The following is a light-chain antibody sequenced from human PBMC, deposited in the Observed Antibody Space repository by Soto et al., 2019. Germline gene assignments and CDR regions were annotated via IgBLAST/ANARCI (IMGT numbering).Light chain of an antibody. CDR2: GVS. J-gene: IGKJ2*01. CDR1: QSVTNNY. Sequence: ESELTQSPGPLPLSKGASSTLSCRATQSVTNNYIAWYQQKPGQSPRLVIYGVSSRATDIQDRFSGSGAGAYFPLTISRLEPEYVIVYYCQQYRSSPHTFGQGTKLEVK. CDR3: QQYRSSPHT. V-gene: IGKV3-20*01.